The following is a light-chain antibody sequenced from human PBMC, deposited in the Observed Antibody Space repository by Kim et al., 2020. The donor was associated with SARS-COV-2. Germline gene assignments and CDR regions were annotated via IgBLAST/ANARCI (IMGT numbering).Light chain of an antibody. Sequence: SWSLGKRATLSCRARQSVSNYLAWYQQKPGQAPRLLIADASSRATGIPDRFSGSGSGTDFTLTINRLEPEDFAVYYCQQYDSSPTFGPGTKVDIK. CDR2: DAS. CDR1: QSVSNY. J-gene: IGKJ3*01. CDR3: QQYDSSPT. V-gene: IGKV3-20*01.